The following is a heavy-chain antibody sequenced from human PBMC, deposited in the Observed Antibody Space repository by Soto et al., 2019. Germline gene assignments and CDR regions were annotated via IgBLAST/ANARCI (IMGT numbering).Heavy chain of an antibody. Sequence: ASVKVSCKASGYTSTIYCISWVRQAPGQGLEWMGWISAYNGNTNYAQKLQGRVTMTTDTSTSTAYMELRSLRSDDTAVYSCATNYGSGIEPWGQGTLVSVSS. D-gene: IGHD3-10*01. CDR1: GYTSTIYC. V-gene: IGHV1-18*01. CDR2: ISAYNGNT. CDR3: ATNYGSGIEP. J-gene: IGHJ5*02.